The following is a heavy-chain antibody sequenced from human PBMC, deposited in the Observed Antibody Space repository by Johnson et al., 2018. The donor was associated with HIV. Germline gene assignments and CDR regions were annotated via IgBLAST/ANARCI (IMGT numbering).Heavy chain of an antibody. Sequence: VLLVESGGGLVQPGGSLRLSCAASGFTISGFYMSWVRQAPGKVPEWLSVVSSGGTSYYADSVRGRFTVSRDISKSTLFLQTNSLRAEDTAVYYCAKDRNYDILSIWGQGTVVTVSS. J-gene: IGHJ3*02. D-gene: IGHD3-9*01. CDR2: VSSGGTS. CDR1: GFTISGFY. V-gene: IGHV3-66*02. CDR3: AKDRNYDILSI.